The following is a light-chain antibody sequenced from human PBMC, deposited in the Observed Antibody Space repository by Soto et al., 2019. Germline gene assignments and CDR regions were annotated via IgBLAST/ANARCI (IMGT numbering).Light chain of an antibody. Sequence: ETVLTQSPGTLSLSPGERATLSCRASQSVSSSYLAWYQQKPGQAPRLLIHGASSRATGIPDRFSGSGSGTDFTLTISRLEPEDFAVAHLRTFGQGTKLEIK. CDR3: RT. J-gene: IGKJ2*01. V-gene: IGKV3-20*01. CDR2: GAS. CDR1: QSVSSSY.